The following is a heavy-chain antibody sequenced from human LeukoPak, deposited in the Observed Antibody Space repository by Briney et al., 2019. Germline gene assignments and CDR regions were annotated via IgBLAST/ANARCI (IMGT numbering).Heavy chain of an antibody. Sequence: SETLSLTCTVSGGSISSYYWSWIRQPPGKGLEWIGYIYYSGSTNYNPSLKSRVTISVDTSKNQFSLKLSSVTAADTAVYYCARDRGFGELSLFDPWGQGTLVTVSS. CDR2: IYYSGST. CDR1: GGSISSYY. CDR3: ARDRGFGELSLFDP. D-gene: IGHD3-10*01. J-gene: IGHJ5*02. V-gene: IGHV4-59*01.